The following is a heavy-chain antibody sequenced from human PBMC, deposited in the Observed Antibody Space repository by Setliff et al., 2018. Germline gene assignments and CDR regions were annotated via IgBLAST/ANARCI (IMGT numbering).Heavy chain of an antibody. V-gene: IGHV5-51*01. CDR1: GYSLTSYW. CDR3: ARVGPLTDDAFDI. CDR2: IYPADSDT. J-gene: IGHJ3*02. D-gene: IGHD1-26*01. Sequence: GESLKISCKGSGYSLTSYWIGWVRQVPGKGLEWMGIIYPADSDTTYSPSFQGQVTISADKSINTAYLQWSSLKASDTAIYYCARVGPLTDDAFDIWGQGTMVTVSS.